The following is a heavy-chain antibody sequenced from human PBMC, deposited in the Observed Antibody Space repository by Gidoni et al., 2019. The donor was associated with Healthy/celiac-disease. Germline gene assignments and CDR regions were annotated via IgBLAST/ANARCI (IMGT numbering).Heavy chain of an antibody. CDR1: GFTVSSNY. CDR2: IYSGGST. Sequence: EVQLVESGGGLIQPGGSLRLSCAASGFTVSSNYMSWVRQAPGKGLEWVSVIYSGGSTYYADSVKGRFTISRDNSKNTLYLQMNSLRAEDTAVYYCARDPRIVGASRVLWGQGTLVTVSS. V-gene: IGHV3-53*01. J-gene: IGHJ4*02. CDR3: ARDPRIVGASRVL. D-gene: IGHD1-26*01.